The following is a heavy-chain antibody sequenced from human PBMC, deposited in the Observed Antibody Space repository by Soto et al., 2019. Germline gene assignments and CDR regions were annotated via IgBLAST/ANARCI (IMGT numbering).Heavy chain of an antibody. D-gene: IGHD3-10*01. J-gene: IGHJ5*02. V-gene: IGHV1-69*06. CDR3: ARVEVSGGPFDP. CDR2: IIPMFGTT. CDR1: GVTFTSYT. Sequence: SVKVSCKASGVTFTSYTITWVRQAPGQGLEWMGGIIPMFGTTNYAQKFQGRVTITADKSTDTDYMELSSLRSDDTAVYYCARVEVSGGPFDPWGQGTLVTVSS.